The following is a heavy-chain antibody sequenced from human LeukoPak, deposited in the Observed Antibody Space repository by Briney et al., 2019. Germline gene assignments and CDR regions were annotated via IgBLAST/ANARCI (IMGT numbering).Heavy chain of an antibody. CDR2: ISSNGGST. CDR1: GFTFSSYA. CDR3: ARSYDYVWGSHRTPDYYGMDV. D-gene: IGHD3-16*02. V-gene: IGHV3-64*01. J-gene: IGHJ6*02. Sequence: GGSLRLSCAASGFTFSSYAMPWVRQAPGKGLEYVSAISSNGGSTYYANSVKGRFTISRDNSKNTLYLQMGSLRAEDMAVYYCARSYDYVWGSHRTPDYYGMDVWGQGTTVTVSS.